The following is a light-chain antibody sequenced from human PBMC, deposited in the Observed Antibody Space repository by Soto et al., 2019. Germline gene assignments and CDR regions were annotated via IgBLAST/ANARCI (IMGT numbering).Light chain of an antibody. CDR3: HLYGGSPPLS. V-gene: IGKV3-20*01. CDR1: QSVSSNH. Sequence: EIVLTQSPGTLSLSPGERATLSCRASQSVSSNHLAWYQQKHGQAPRLLIYGSSSSATGIPDRFSGSGCGRDFSITISRREPEDFAVYFCHLYGGSPPLSFGQGTKVEIK. J-gene: IGKJ2*01. CDR2: GSS.